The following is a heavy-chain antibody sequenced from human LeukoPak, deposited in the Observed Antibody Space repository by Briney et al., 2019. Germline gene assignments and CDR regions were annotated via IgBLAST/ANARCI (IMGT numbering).Heavy chain of an antibody. CDR1: GFMFSNYA. D-gene: IGHD3-22*01. CDR3: AKDPRPYYYDSSGYYLDL. V-gene: IGHV3-23*01. CDR2: ISGSGSNT. Sequence: GGSLRLSCAASGFMFSNYAMTWVRQAPGKGLEWVSVISGSGSNTYYADPVKGRFTISRDNAKNSLYLQMNSLRAEDTAVYYCAKDPRPYYYDSSGYYLDLWGRGNLVTVSS. J-gene: IGHJ2*01.